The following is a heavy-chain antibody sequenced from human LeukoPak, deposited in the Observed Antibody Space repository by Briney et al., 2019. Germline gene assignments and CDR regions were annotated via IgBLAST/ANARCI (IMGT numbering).Heavy chain of an antibody. V-gene: IGHV6-1*01. Sequence: SQTLSLTCAISGDIVSSNSAAWKWIRQSPSRGLEWLGRTKYRSRWYNDSAVCVKSRIIINPDTSKSHFSLQLNSVTAADTAVYYCARDYDVLTAYPPTQLFDPWGQGTLVTVSS. CDR1: GDIVSSNSAA. D-gene: IGHD3-9*01. CDR3: ARDYDVLTAYPPTQLFDP. CDR2: TKYRSRWYN. J-gene: IGHJ5*02.